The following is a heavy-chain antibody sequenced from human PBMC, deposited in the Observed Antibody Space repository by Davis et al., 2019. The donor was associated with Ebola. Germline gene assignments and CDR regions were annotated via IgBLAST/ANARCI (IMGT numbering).Heavy chain of an antibody. CDR3: AREGSSDWQLDY. CDR1: GGSISRSSYY. D-gene: IGHD6-19*01. CDR2: IYYSGST. V-gene: IGHV4-39*02. J-gene: IGHJ4*02. Sequence: SETLSLTCTVSGGSISRSSYYWGWIRQPPGKGLEWIGSIYYSGSTYYNPSLKSRVTISVDTSKNQFSLKLSSVTAADTSVYYCAREGSSDWQLDYWGQGTLVTVSS.